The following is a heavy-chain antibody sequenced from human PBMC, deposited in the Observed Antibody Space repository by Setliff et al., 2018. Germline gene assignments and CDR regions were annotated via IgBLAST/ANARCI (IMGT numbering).Heavy chain of an antibody. D-gene: IGHD6-6*01. CDR3: AKSDKQLVRGGPDY. CDR1: GFTFSSFA. J-gene: IGHJ4*02. CDR2: LSGDGNA. Sequence: GGSLRLSCAASGFTFSSFAMSWVRQAPGKGLEWISVLSGDGNAYYADSVRGRFTISRDNSKNSLYLQMNSLRAEDTAIYYCAKSDKQLVRGGPDYWGQGTLVTVSS. V-gene: IGHV3-23*01.